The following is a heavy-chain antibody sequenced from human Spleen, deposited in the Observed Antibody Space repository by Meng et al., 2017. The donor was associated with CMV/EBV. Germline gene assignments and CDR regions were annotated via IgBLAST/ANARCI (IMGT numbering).Heavy chain of an antibody. CDR2: IYYSGST. D-gene: IGHD2-2*01. J-gene: IGHJ5*02. CDR1: YY. V-gene: IGHV4-31*02. Sequence: YYWSWIRQHPGKGLEWIGYIYYSGSTYYNPSLKSRVTISVDTSKNQFSLKLSSVTAADTAVYYCARENVGVVVSAAIPGSYNWFDPWGQGTLVTVSS. CDR3: ARENVGVVVSAAIPGSYNWFDP.